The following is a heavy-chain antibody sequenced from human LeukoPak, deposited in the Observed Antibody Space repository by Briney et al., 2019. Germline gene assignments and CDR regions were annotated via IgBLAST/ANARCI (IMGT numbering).Heavy chain of an antibody. CDR1: GFTFSSYW. J-gene: IGHJ4*02. V-gene: IGHV3-7*01. CDR3: ARDQLAYCSSTSCRDVKFDY. Sequence: TGGSLRLSCAASGFTFSSYWMSWVRQAPGKGLEWVANIKQDGSEKYYVDSVKGRFTISRDNAKNSLYLQMNSLRAEDTAVYYCARDQLAYCSSTSCRDVKFDYWGQGTLVTVSS. CDR2: IKQDGSEK. D-gene: IGHD2-2*01.